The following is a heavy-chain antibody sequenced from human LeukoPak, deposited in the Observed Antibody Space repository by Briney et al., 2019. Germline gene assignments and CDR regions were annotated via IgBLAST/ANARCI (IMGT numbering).Heavy chain of an antibody. D-gene: IGHD5-24*01. CDR2: IYHSGST. V-gene: IGHV4-4*02. J-gene: IGHJ3*02. CDR3: ARGGDGYNFWAFDI. CDR1: GGSISSSNW. Sequence: SETLSLTCAVSGGSISSSNWWSWVRQPPGKGLAWIGEIYHSGSTNYNPSLKSRVTISVDKSKNQFSLKLSSVTAADTAVYYCARGGDGYNFWAFDIWGQGTMVTVSS.